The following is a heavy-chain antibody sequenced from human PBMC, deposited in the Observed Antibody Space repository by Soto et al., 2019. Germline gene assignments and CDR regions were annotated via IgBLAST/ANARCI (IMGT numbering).Heavy chain of an antibody. CDR1: GFSLTTSGVG. J-gene: IGHJ4*02. D-gene: IGHD3-3*01. CDR2: IYWDDDK. Sequence: QITLNESGPTVVRPTETLTLTCRFSGFSLTTSGVGVGWIRQSPGKAPEWLALIYWDDDKLYSASLKISLTITKDTSKNQVVLTVSDLDPTDTATYYCAHRVLRTVFGLVTTTAIYFDFWGQGNPVAVSS. CDR3: AHRVLRTVFGLVTTTAIYFDF. V-gene: IGHV2-5*02.